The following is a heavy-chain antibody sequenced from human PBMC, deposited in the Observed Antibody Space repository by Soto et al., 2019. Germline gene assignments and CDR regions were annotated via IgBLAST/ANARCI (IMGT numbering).Heavy chain of an antibody. J-gene: IGHJ4*02. D-gene: IGHD6-13*01. CDR2: ISYDGSYK. CDR3: AKGYSASWFSVEDY. V-gene: IGHV3-30*18. CDR1: GFTFSSYG. Sequence: GGSLRLSCAASGFTFSSYGMHWVRQAPGKGLEWVTVISYDGSYKYYADSVKGRFTISRDNSKNTLYLQMNSLRAEDTAVYYCAKGYSASWFSVEDYWGQGTLVTVSS.